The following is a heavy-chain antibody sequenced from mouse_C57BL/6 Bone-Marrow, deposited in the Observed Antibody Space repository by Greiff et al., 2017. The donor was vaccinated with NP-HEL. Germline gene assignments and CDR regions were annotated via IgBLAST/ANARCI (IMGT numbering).Heavy chain of an antibody. CDR2: IDPENGDT. D-gene: IGHD5-1-1*01. V-gene: IGHV14-4*01. J-gene: IGHJ2*01. CDR3: TTDTSPFDY. CDR1: GFNIKDDY. Sequence: EVQLQQSGAELVRRGASVKLSCTASGFNIKDDYMHWVKQRPEQGLEWIGWIDPENGDTEYASKFQGKATITADTSSNTAYLQLSSLTSEDTAVYYCTTDTSPFDYWGQGTTLTVSS.